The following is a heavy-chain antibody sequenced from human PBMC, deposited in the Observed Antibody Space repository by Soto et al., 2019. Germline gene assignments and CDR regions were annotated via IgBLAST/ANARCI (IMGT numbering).Heavy chain of an antibody. CDR1: GGSIISGDNY. CDR3: ARDVGSSWYWDY. CDR2: IYYSGST. V-gene: IGHV4-31*03. Sequence: SETLSLTCTVSGGSIISGDNYWSWIRQHPGKGLEWIGYIYYSGSTYYNPSLKSRVSMSVDTSKNQFSLKLSSVTAADTAVYYCARDVGSSWYWDYWGQGTLVTVS. J-gene: IGHJ4*02. D-gene: IGHD6-13*01.